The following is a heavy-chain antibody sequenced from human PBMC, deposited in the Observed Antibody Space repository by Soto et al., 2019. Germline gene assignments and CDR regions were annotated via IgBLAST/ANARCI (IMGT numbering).Heavy chain of an antibody. Sequence: GASVKVSCKVSGYTLTELSIHWVRQAPGKGLEWMGGFDPKDGETIYAQKFEGRVTMTEDTSRDTAYMQLSSLRSDDTAVYYCGTGPTRASNVLIDSRRQGPLVTVPP. CDR3: GTGPTRASNVLIDS. CDR2: FDPKDGET. V-gene: IGHV1-24*01. J-gene: IGHJ4*02. CDR1: GYTLTELS. D-gene: IGHD3-10*02.